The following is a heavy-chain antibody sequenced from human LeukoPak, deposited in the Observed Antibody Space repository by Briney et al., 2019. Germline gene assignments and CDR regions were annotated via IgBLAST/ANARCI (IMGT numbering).Heavy chain of an antibody. D-gene: IGHD4-17*01. V-gene: IGHV3-21*01. Sequence: GGSLRLSCAASGFTFSSYSMNWVRQAPGKGLEWVSSISSSSSYIYYADSVKGRFTISRDNAKNSLYLQMNSLRAEDTAVYYCARDPTTVTTYNWFDPWGLGTLVTVSS. CDR2: ISSSSSYI. CDR3: ARDPTTVTTYNWFDP. CDR1: GFTFSSYS. J-gene: IGHJ5*02.